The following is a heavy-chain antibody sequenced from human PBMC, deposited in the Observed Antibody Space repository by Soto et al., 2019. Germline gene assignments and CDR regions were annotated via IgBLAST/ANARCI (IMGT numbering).Heavy chain of an antibody. J-gene: IGHJ4*02. Sequence: AGGSLRLSCAAAGFTISDYYMDWVRQAPGMGLEWVARTRNKVNSYTTEYAASVKGRFTISRGGSENSVYLLMNSLKTEDTAVYYCARGGRTDWRYFDSCGQGTLVTVSA. CDR3: ARGGRTDWRYFDS. CDR1: GFTISDYY. D-gene: IGHD1-1*01. CDR2: TRNKVNSYTT. V-gene: IGHV3-72*01.